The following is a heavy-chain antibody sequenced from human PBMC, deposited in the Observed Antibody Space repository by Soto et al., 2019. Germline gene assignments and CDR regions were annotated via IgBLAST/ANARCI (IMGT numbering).Heavy chain of an antibody. V-gene: IGHV3-23*01. Sequence: GGSLRLSCAASGFTFSSYAMSWFRHAPGKGLEWVSAISGSGGSTYYADSVKGRFTISRDNSKNRLYLQMNSLRAEDKAVHYCANQDVMITFGGVIVPLDYWRQGTLVTVSS. CDR1: GFTFSSYA. CDR3: ANQDVMITFGGVIVPLDY. D-gene: IGHD3-16*02. J-gene: IGHJ4*02. CDR2: ISGSGGST.